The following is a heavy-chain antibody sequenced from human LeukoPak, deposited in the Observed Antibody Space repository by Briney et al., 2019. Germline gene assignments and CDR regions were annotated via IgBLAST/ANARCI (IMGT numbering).Heavy chain of an antibody. CDR2: INPNSGGT. V-gene: IGHV1-2*02. Sequence: ASVTLSCKASGYTFTGYYMHWVRQAPGPGLEWMGWINPNSGGTNYAQKFQGRVTMTRDTSISTAYMELSRLKSDDTAGYYCGRVVAAASTEYHYDGMDGWGQGTTVGVSS. D-gene: IGHD6-13*01. CDR3: GRVVAAASTEYHYDGMDG. CDR1: GYTFTGYY. J-gene: IGHJ6*02.